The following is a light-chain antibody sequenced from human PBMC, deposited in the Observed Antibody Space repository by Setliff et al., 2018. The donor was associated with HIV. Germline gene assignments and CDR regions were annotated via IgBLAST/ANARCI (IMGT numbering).Light chain of an antibody. Sequence: QSALTQPASVSGSPGQSITISCTGTISDVDTFDFVSWYQQHPGKAPKLLIYEVTNRPSGISNRFSGSKSGNTASLTISGLHEEDEGDYYCATYTARLGLVFGTGTKVTVL. CDR3: ATYTARLGLV. CDR1: ISDVDTFDF. V-gene: IGLV2-14*01. CDR2: EVT. J-gene: IGLJ1*01.